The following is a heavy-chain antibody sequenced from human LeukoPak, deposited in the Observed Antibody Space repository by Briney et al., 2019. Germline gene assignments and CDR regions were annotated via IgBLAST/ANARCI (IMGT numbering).Heavy chain of an antibody. CDR3: ARGYYPTPYGSGNYFDY. D-gene: IGHD3-10*01. CDR1: GFTVSSNY. J-gene: IGHJ4*02. V-gene: IGHV3-66*01. Sequence: PGGSLRLSCAASGFTVSSNYMSWVRQAPGKGLEWVSVIYSGGSTYYADSVKGRFTISRDNSKNTLYLQMNSLRAEDTAVYYCARGYYPTPYGSGNYFDYWGQGTLVTVSS. CDR2: IYSGGST.